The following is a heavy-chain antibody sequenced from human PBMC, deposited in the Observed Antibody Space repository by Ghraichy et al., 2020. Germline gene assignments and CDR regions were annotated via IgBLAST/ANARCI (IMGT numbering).Heavy chain of an antibody. CDR1: GGPTNSSSYY. J-gene: IGHJ4*02. Sequence: SETLSLTCSVSGGPTNSSSYYWGWIRQPPGKGLEWIGSIYYSGSTYYNPSLKSRVTISVDTSKNQFSLKLSSVTAADTAVYYCARGYSSTWYNGYFDYWGQGTLVTVSS. CDR2: IYYSGST. D-gene: IGHD6-13*01. V-gene: IGHV4-39*01. CDR3: ARGYSSTWYNGYFDY.